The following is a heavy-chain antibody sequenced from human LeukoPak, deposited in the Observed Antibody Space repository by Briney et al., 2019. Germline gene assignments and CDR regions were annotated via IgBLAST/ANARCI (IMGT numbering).Heavy chain of an antibody. Sequence: GASVKVSCKASGYIFNSYAMDWVRQAPGQGLEWMGWISAYNGKTNYAQKLQGRVTMTTDTSTSTAYMELRSLRSDDTAVYYCARKLGRELGDDYWGQGTLVTVSS. V-gene: IGHV1-18*01. CDR2: ISAYNGKT. D-gene: IGHD7-27*01. CDR1: GYIFNSYA. J-gene: IGHJ4*02. CDR3: ARKLGRELGDDY.